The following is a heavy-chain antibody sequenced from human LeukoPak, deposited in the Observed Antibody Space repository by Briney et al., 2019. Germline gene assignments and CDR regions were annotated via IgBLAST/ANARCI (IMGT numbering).Heavy chain of an antibody. CDR2: IKSSGGST. V-gene: IGHV1-46*01. J-gene: IGHJ3*02. Sequence: ASVKVSCKASGYTFTSYYMHWVRQAPGQGLEWMGIIKSSGGSTAQKFQGRVTMTRDMSTSTVYMELSSLRYEDTAVYYCVSGIDAFDIWGQGTMVTVSS. CDR1: GYTFTSYY. CDR3: VSGIDAFDI. D-gene: IGHD3-16*01.